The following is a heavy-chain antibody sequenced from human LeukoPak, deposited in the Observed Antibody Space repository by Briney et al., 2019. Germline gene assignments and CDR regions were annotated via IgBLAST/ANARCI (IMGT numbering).Heavy chain of an antibody. CDR1: GFTFNNAW. J-gene: IGHJ4*02. CDR2: IKSKTAGGTT. CDR3: STSRNYPPY. Sequence: PGGSLRLSCAGSGFTFNNAWMSWVRQAPGKGLEWVGRIKSKTAGGTTDYAAPVKGRFTISRDDSKNTLYLQMNSLATEDTAVYYCSTSRNYPPYWGQGTLVTVSS. V-gene: IGHV3-15*01. D-gene: IGHD4-11*01.